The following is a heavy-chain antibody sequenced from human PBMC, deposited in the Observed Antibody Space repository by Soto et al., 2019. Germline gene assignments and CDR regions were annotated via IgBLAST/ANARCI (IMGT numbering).Heavy chain of an antibody. V-gene: IGHV4-59*01. CDR1: GGSMTSYF. J-gene: IGHJ5*02. CDR2: TYYSGST. Sequence: SETLSVTCTVSGGSMTSYFWSWIRQPPGKGLEWIGYTYYSGSTNYNPSLKSRVTISVDTSKNQFSLKLTSVTAADTAMYYCARATSGWYVSGFDPWGQGTLVTVSS. CDR3: ARATSGWYVSGFDP. D-gene: IGHD6-19*01.